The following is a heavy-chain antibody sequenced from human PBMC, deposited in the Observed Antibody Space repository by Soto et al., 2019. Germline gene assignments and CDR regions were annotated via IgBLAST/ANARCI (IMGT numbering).Heavy chain of an antibody. Sequence: QITLKESGPTLVKPTQTLTLTCTFSGFSLSTSGVGVGWIRQPPGKALEWLALIYWDDDKRYSPSLKSRLTITKDNSKSQVVLTMTNMDPVDTATYSCAHSRILITFGGVIVYPSWYFDLWGRGTLVTVSS. CDR2: IYWDDDK. CDR1: GFSLSTSGVG. D-gene: IGHD3-16*02. CDR3: AHSRILITFGGVIVYPSWYFDL. J-gene: IGHJ2*01. V-gene: IGHV2-5*02.